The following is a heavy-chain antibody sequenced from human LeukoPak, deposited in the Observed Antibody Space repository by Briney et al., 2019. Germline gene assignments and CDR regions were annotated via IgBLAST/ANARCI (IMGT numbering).Heavy chain of an antibody. CDR3: ARIRPRGRSIAARRNYYYYMDV. D-gene: IGHD6-6*01. J-gene: IGHJ6*03. CDR2: MNPNSGNT. Sequence: GASVEVSCKASGYTFTSYDINWVRQATGQGLEWMGWMNPNSGNTGYAQKFQGRVTMTRNTSISTAYKELSSLRSEDTAVYYCARIRPRGRSIAARRNYYYYMDVWGKGTTVTVSS. CDR1: GYTFTSYD. V-gene: IGHV1-8*01.